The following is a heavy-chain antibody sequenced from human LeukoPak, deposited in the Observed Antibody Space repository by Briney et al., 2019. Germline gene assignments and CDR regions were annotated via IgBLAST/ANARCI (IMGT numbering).Heavy chain of an antibody. D-gene: IGHD3-3*01. CDR3: ARITYYDFWSGYGTDYYYGMDV. CDR1: GFTVSSNY. CDR2: IYSGGST. V-gene: IGHV3-66*01. J-gene: IGHJ6*02. Sequence: GGSLRLSCAASGFTVSSNYMSWVRQAPGNGLEWVSVIYSGGSTYYADSVKGRFTISRDNSKNTLYLQMNSLRADDTAVYYCARITYYDFWSGYGTDYYYGMDVWGQGTTVTVSS.